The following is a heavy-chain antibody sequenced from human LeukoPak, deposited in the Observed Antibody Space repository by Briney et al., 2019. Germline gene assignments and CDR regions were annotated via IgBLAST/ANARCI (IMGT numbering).Heavy chain of an antibody. Sequence: TSETLFLTCTVSGGSISSYYWSWIRQPPGKGLEWIGYIYYSGSTNYNPSLKSRVTISVDTSQNQFSLKLSSVTAADTAVYYCARGGVRGFDYWGQGTLVTVSS. D-gene: IGHD3-10*01. CDR2: IYYSGST. V-gene: IGHV4-59*01. J-gene: IGHJ4*02. CDR3: ARGGVRGFDY. CDR1: GGSISSYY.